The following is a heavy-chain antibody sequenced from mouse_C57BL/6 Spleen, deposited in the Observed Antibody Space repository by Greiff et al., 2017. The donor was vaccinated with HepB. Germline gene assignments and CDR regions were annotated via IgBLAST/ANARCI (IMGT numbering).Heavy chain of an antibody. CDR2: IDPETGGT. CDR1: GYTFTDYE. Sequence: VQLQQSGAELVRPGASVTLSCKASGYTFTDYEMHWVKQTPVHGLEWIGAIDPETGGTAYNQKFKGKAILTADKSSSTAYMELRSLTSEDSAVYYCTIYGNSWYFDVWGTGTTVTVSS. CDR3: TIYGNSWYFDV. D-gene: IGHD2-1*01. V-gene: IGHV1-15*01. J-gene: IGHJ1*03.